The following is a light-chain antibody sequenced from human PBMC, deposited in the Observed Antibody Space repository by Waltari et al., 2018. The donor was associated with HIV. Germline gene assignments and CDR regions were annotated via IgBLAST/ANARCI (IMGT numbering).Light chain of an antibody. CDR1: SSDVGSYNL. V-gene: IGLV2-23*02. Sequence: QSALTQPASVSGSPGQSITISCTGTSSDVGSYNLVSWYQQHPDKAPKLMIYEVSKRPSGVSNRFSASKSANTASLTISGLQAEDEADYYCCSYAGSNTHVFGTGTKVTVL. J-gene: IGLJ1*01. CDR2: EVS. CDR3: CSYAGSNTHV.